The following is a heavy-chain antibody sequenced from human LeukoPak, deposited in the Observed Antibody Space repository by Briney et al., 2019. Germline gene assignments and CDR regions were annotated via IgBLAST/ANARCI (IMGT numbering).Heavy chain of an antibody. CDR1: GGSNNYYY. Sequence: SETLSLTCSVSGGSNNYYYRTWIRQPAGKGLEWIGRISSSGTSNYTPSLKSRVTMSVDTSKNQFSLKLSSVTAADTAVYYCARDEPDFWSGYYYFDYWGQGTLVTVSS. CDR3: ARDEPDFWSGYYYFDY. V-gene: IGHV4-4*07. CDR2: ISSSGTS. D-gene: IGHD3-3*01. J-gene: IGHJ4*02.